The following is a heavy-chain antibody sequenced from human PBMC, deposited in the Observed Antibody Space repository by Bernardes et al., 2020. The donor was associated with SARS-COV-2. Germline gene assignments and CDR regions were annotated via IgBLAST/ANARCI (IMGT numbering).Heavy chain of an antibody. D-gene: IGHD1-26*01. CDR1: GFTFSSYE. Sequence: GGSLRLSCAASGFTFSSYEMHWVRQAPGKGLEWISYSRSGGTTLYYAESVKGRFTISRDNAKNSLYLQMNSLRAEDTAVYYCARGGVGAASYYFDCWGQGTLVTVSS. V-gene: IGHV3-48*03. J-gene: IGHJ4*02. CDR3: ARGGVGAASYYFDC. CDR2: SRSGGTTL.